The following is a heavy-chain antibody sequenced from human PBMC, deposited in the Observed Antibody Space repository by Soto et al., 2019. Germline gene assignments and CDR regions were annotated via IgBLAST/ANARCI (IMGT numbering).Heavy chain of an antibody. CDR1: GGSINNYF. J-gene: IGHJ5*02. Sequence: QVQLQESGPGLVKPSETLSLTCTVSGGSINNYFWSWIRQSPGKGLEWVAYIYHSGTTSYHPSLRTRISRSVDKSKNQFSRKLSSVTGAETAVYYCASGRAWYGTNCFDPWGQGSLVTVSP. CDR3: ASGRAWYGTNCFDP. CDR2: IYHSGTT. V-gene: IGHV4-59*08. D-gene: IGHD6-19*01.